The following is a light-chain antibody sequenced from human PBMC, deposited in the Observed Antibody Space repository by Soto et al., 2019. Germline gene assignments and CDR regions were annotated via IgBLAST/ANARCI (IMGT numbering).Light chain of an antibody. CDR1: SSDVGGYNY. Sequence: QSALTQPPSASGSPGQSVAISCTGTSSDVGGYNYVSWYQQHPGKAPKLMIYEVNKRPSGVPARFSGSKSGNTASLTVSGLQAEDEADYYCSSYAGSSNVFGTGTQLTVL. CDR2: EVN. V-gene: IGLV2-8*01. CDR3: SSYAGSSNV. J-gene: IGLJ1*01.